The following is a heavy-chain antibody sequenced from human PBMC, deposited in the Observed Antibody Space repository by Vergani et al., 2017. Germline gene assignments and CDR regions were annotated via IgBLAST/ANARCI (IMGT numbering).Heavy chain of an antibody. D-gene: IGHD2/OR15-2a*01. V-gene: IGHV3-30*02. Sequence: QVQLVQSGAEVKKPGSSVKVSCKASGGTFSSYGMHWVRQAPGKGLEWVAFIRYDGSNKYYADSVKGRFTISRDNSKNTLYLQMNSLRAEDTAIYYCVKEKIDLGSYFFDSWGHGILVTVSS. J-gene: IGHJ4*01. CDR2: IRYDGSNK. CDR3: VKEKIDLGSYFFDS. CDR1: GGTFSSYG.